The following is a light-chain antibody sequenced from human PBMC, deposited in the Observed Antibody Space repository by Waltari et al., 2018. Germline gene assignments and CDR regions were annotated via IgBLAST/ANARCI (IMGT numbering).Light chain of an antibody. V-gene: IGLV3-21*02. Sequence: SYVLAQPPSVSVAPGQTARITCGGNNIGSKSVHWYQQKPGQAPMLVVYDDSDRPSGIPERVSGSKSGNTATLTITRVEAGDEADYYCQVWDTSSDPSWVFGGGAKLTVL. CDR3: QVWDTSSDPSWV. J-gene: IGLJ3*02. CDR2: DDS. CDR1: NIGSKS.